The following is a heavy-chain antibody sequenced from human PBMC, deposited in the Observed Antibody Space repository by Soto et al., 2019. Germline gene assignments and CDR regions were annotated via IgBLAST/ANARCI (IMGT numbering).Heavy chain of an antibody. D-gene: IGHD6-19*01. J-gene: IGHJ6*02. Sequence: GASVKVSCKASGGTFSSHAISWVRQAPGQRPEWLGGIVHIFGTPNYAQKFQDRVTLTADKSTGTAYMELRSLRPEDTAIYYCARNPLQKAGAYYYYGMDVWGQGTTVTVSS. V-gene: IGHV1-69*06. CDR3: ARNPLQKAGAYYYYGMDV. CDR1: GGTFSSHA. CDR2: IVHIFGTP.